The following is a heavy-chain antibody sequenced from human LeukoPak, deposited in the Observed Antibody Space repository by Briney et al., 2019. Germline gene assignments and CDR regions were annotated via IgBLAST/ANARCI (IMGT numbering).Heavy chain of an antibody. CDR3: AKSTLVAARAH. CDR2: ISGSGGST. J-gene: IGHJ4*02. D-gene: IGHD2-15*01. V-gene: IGHV3-23*01. Sequence: GGSLRLSCAASGFTFSSYGMSWVRQAPGKGLEWVSAISGSGGSTYYADSVKGRFTISTDNSKNTLYLQMNSLRAEDTAVYYCAKSTLVAARAHWGQGTLVTVSS. CDR1: GFTFSSYG.